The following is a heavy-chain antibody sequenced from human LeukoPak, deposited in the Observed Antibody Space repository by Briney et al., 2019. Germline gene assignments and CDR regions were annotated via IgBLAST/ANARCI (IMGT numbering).Heavy chain of an antibody. CDR2: ISGSGGST. CDR3: AKGPSADAFDI. J-gene: IGHJ3*02. Sequence: GGFLRLSCAASGFTFSRYAMSWVRQAPGKGLEWVSGISGSGGSTYYADSVKGRFTISRDNSKNTVYLQMNSLRADDTALFYCAKGPSADAFDIWGQGTMVTVSS. V-gene: IGHV3-23*01. CDR1: GFTFSRYA.